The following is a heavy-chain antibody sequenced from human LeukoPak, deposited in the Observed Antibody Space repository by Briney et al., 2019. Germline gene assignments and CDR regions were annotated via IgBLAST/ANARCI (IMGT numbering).Heavy chain of an antibody. CDR2: ISSNGGST. CDR3: VKGRAAAGRFDY. J-gene: IGHJ4*02. Sequence: GGSLRLSCSASGFTFSNYDMHWVRQAPRKGLEYVSLISSNGGSTYYADSVKGRFTISRDNSKNTLYLQMNSLRVEDTAMYYCVKGRAAAGRFDYWGQGTLVTVSS. V-gene: IGHV3-64D*06. D-gene: IGHD6-13*01. CDR1: GFTFSNYD.